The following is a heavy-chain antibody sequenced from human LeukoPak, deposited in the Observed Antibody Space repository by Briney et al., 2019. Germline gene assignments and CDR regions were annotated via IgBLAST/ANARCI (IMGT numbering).Heavy chain of an antibody. Sequence: ASVKVSCKASGYTFTSYYMHWVRQAPGQGLEWMGIINPSGGSTSYAQKIQGRVTMTRDTSTSTVYMELSSPKSEDTAVYYFATTRKGGYDYWGQGTLVTVSS. CDR1: GYTFTSYY. V-gene: IGHV1-46*03. CDR3: ATTRKGGYDY. CDR2: INPSGGST. J-gene: IGHJ4*02. D-gene: IGHD5-12*01.